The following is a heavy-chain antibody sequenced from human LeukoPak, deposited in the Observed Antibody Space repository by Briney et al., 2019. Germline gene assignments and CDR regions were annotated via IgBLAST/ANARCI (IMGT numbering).Heavy chain of an antibody. V-gene: IGHV4-59*01. CDR2: IYYSGIT. Sequence: SETLSLTCTVSGGSISSSYWSWIRQPPGPGLEWIGYIYYSGITNYNPSLKSRVTISLDTSKNQFSLKLNSVTAADTAVYYCAREQVVGTYYFDYWGQGTLVTVSS. J-gene: IGHJ4*02. D-gene: IGHD6-6*01. CDR3: AREQVVGTYYFDY. CDR1: GGSISSSY.